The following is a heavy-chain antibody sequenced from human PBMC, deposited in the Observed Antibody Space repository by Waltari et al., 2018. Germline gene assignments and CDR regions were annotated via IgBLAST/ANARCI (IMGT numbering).Heavy chain of an antibody. CDR3: ARTGAGQQPGGWFDP. CDR1: GYYLSRGYY. D-gene: IGHD6-13*01. V-gene: IGHV4-38-2*01. Sequence: QVQLQESGPGLVKPSETLSLTCAVSGYYLSRGYYWGWIRKPPGKGLEWIGSIDHSGSTYYNPALKSRVTISVDTSKNQCSLKLSSVTAADTAVDYCARTGAGQQPGGWFDPWGQGTLVTVSS. CDR2: IDHSGST. J-gene: IGHJ5*02.